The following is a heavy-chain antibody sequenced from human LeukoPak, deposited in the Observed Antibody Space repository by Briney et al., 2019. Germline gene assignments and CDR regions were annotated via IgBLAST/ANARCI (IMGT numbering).Heavy chain of an antibody. CDR3: AKSEVVVAARYYYYYGMDV. CDR1: RFTFSNFG. D-gene: IGHD2-15*01. J-gene: IGHJ6*02. V-gene: IGHV3-30*18. CDR2: ISYDGSDK. Sequence: GGSLRLSCAASRFTFSNFGMHWVRQAPGKGLEWVAVISYDGSDKYYADSVKGRFTISRDNSKNTLYLQMNSLRAEDTAVYYCAKSEVVVAARYYYYYGMDVWGQGTTVTVSS.